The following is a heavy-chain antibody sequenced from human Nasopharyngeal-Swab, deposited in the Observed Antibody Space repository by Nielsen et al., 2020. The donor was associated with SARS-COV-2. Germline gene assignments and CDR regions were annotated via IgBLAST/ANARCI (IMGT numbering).Heavy chain of an antibody. V-gene: IGHV3-7*01. D-gene: IGHD1-7*01. CDR3: ARVTYNWNYNRTQLKYYFDY. CDR2: IKQDGSEK. J-gene: IGHJ4*02. Sequence: VRQAPGKGLEWVANIKQDGSEKYYVDSVKGRFTISRDNAKNSLYLQMNSLRAEDTAVYYRARVTYNWNYNRTQLKYYFDYWGQGTLVTVSS.